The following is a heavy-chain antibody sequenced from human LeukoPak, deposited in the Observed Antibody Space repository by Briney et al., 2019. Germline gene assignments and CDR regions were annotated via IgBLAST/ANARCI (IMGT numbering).Heavy chain of an antibody. Sequence: PSETLSLTCAVYGGSFDTYYWSWIRQSPGRGLEWIGEINPGGRINYNPSLMIRVTISIDTSKKQFSLNLSSVTAADTAVYYCARRWNYGIYYYIDVWGTGTTVTVSS. D-gene: IGHD1-7*01. CDR3: ARRWNYGIYYYIDV. CDR2: INPGGRI. V-gene: IGHV4-34*01. CDR1: GGSFDTYY. J-gene: IGHJ6*03.